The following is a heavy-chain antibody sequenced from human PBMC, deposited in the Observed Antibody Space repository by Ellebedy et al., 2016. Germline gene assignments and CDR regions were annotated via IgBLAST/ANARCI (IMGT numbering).Heavy chain of an antibody. D-gene: IGHD3-10*01. CDR2: INHSGST. Sequence: SETLSLTCTVSGGSISSGDYYWSWIRQPPGKGLEWIGEINHSGSTNYNPSLKSRVTISVDTSKNQFSLKLSSVTAADTAVYYCARFGELPVFDYWGQGTLVTVSS. V-gene: IGHV4-61*08. CDR3: ARFGELPVFDY. J-gene: IGHJ4*02. CDR1: GGSISSGDYY.